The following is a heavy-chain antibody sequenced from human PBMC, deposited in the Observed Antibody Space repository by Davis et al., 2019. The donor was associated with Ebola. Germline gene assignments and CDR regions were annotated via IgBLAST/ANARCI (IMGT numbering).Heavy chain of an antibody. J-gene: IGHJ6*02. CDR3: ARHEGRYYDSSGYYYYYYGMDV. CDR1: GYSFTSYW. CDR2: IYPGDSDT. D-gene: IGHD3-22*01. Sequence: GESLKISCKGSGYSFTSYWIGWVRQMPGKGLEWMGIIYPGDSDTRYSPSFQGQVTIPADKSLRTAYLQWSRLKASDTAMYYCARHEGRYYDSSGYYYYYYGMDVWGQGTTVTVSS. V-gene: IGHV5-51*01.